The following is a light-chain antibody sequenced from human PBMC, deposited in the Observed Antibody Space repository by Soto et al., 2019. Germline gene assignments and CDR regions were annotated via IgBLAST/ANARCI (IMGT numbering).Light chain of an antibody. Sequence: EIVMTQSPLSLPVTPGEPASISCNSSQTLLNSNGDNSLDWYLQRPGQSPQLLIYLASNRASGVPDRFSGSGSGTDFTLKSSRVEAEDVGVYYCMQDRQTPGFGPGTRVDIK. CDR2: LAS. CDR3: MQDRQTPG. CDR1: QTLLNSNGDNS. J-gene: IGKJ3*01. V-gene: IGKV2-28*01.